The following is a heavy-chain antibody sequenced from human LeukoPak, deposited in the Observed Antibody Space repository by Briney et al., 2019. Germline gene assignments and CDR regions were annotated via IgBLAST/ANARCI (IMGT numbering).Heavy chain of an antibody. J-gene: IGHJ4*02. CDR2: INTNTGNP. V-gene: IGHV7-4-1*02. CDR3: ARERGYDSSGPRGEFDY. D-gene: IGHD3-22*01. Sequence: GASVKVSCKASGYTFTSYAMNWVRQAPGQGLGWMGWINTNTGNPTYAQGCTGGFVFSFDTSVSTAYLQISSLKAEDTAVYYCARERGYDSSGPRGEFDYWGQGTLVTVSS. CDR1: GYTFTSYA.